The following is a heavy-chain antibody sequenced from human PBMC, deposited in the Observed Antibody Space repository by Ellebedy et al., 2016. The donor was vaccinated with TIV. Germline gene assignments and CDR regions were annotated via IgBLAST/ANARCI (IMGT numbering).Heavy chain of an antibody. CDR1: GGSISSYY. D-gene: IGHD4-17*01. CDR2: IDYSGRT. Sequence: SETLSLXCTVSGGSISSYYWSWIRKPPGKGLEWIGYIDYSGRTNYNPSLKSRVILSLDTSKKQFSLKLSSVTAADTAVYYCARLRSLGGFTPRLRYLDYWGQGTLVTVSS. J-gene: IGHJ4*02. V-gene: IGHV4-59*12. CDR3: ARLRSLGGFTPRLRYLDY.